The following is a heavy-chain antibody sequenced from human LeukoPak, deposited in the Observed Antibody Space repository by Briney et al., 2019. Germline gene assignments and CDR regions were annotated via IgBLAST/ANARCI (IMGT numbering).Heavy chain of an antibody. CDR3: AKGYSILNWFDL. Sequence: PGGSLRLSCAASGFPFSSYGMDWVRQAPGRGLEWVAIISYDGSKKYYADSVKGQFTISRDNSKNTLYLQMNSLRAEDTAVYYCAKGYSILNWFDLWGQGTLVTVSS. J-gene: IGHJ5*02. CDR1: GFPFSSYG. V-gene: IGHV3-30*18. CDR2: ISYDGSKK. D-gene: IGHD4-11*01.